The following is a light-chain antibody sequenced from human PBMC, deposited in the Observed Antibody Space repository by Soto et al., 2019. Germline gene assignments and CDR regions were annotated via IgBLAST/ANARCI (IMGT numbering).Light chain of an antibody. J-gene: IGLJ1*01. Sequence: QSVLTQPASVSGSPGQSITISCTGTSSDVGGYNYVSWYQQHPGKAPKLMIYDVSNRPSGVSNRFSGSKSGNTASLTISGLQAEDEADYYCSSYTSSSIYVFGTGTKLTFL. CDR3: SSYTSSSIYV. V-gene: IGLV2-14*01. CDR2: DVS. CDR1: SSDVGGYNY.